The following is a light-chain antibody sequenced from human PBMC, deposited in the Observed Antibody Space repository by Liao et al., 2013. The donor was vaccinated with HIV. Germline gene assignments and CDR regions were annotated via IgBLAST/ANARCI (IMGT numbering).Light chain of an antibody. CDR3: QAWDNNFVV. CDR1: KLGDKY. Sequence: SYELTQPPSVSVSPGQTASITCSGDKLGDKYACWYQQKPGQSPVLVIYQDIKRPSGIPERFSGSNSGNTATLTISGTQAMDEADYYCQAWDNNFVVFGGGTKLTVL. CDR2: QDI. J-gene: IGLJ2*01. V-gene: IGLV3-1*01.